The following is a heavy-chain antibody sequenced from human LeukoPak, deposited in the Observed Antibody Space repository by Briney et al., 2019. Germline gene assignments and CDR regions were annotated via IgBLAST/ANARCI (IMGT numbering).Heavy chain of an antibody. J-gene: IGHJ6*02. Sequence: SETLSLTCTVFGGSISSYYWSWIRQPPGKGLEWIGYIYYSGSTNYNPSLKSRVTISVDTSKNQFSLKLSSVTAADTAVYYCARVPHYDFWSGYSDYYYGMDVWGQGTTVTVSS. CDR1: GGSISSYY. D-gene: IGHD3-3*01. CDR2: IYYSGST. V-gene: IGHV4-59*01. CDR3: ARVPHYDFWSGYSDYYYGMDV.